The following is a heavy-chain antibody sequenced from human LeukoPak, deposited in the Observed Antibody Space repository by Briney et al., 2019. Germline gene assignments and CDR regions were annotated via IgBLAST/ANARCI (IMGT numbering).Heavy chain of an antibody. J-gene: IGHJ4*02. Sequence: GGSLRLSCAASGFTFSSYAMSWVRQDRGTGLEWVSAISGSCGSTYYADSVKGRFTISRDNSKNTLYLQMNSLRAEDTAVYYCAKDLMVQGVIITPLFDYWGQGTLVTVSS. CDR3: AKDLMVQGVIITPLFDY. V-gene: IGHV3-23*01. D-gene: IGHD3-10*01. CDR1: GFTFSSYA. CDR2: ISGSCGST.